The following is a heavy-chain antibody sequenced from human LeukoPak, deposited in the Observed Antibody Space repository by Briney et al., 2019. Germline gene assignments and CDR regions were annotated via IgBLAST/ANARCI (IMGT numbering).Heavy chain of an antibody. CDR1: GGSISSYY. Sequence: SETLSLTCTVSGGSISSYYWSWIRQPPGKGLEWIGYIYYSGSTNYNPSLKSRVTISVDTSKNQFSLKLSSVTAADTAVYYCAREGWNCLDYWGQGTLVTVSS. CDR3: AREGWNCLDY. CDR2: IYYSGST. D-gene: IGHD6-19*01. V-gene: IGHV4-59*01. J-gene: IGHJ4*02.